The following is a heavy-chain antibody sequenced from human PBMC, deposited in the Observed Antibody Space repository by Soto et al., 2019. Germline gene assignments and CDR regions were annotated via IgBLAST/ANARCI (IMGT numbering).Heavy chain of an antibody. Sequence: SETLSLTCAVSGGSISSSNWWSWVRQPPGKGLEWIGEIYHSGSTNYNPSLKSRVTISVDKSKNQFSLKLSSVTAADTAVYYCASRYYDFLIDRSDYYHDRLAFSAQRTTVIVSS. V-gene: IGHV4-4*02. D-gene: IGHD3-9*01. CDR1: GGSISSSNW. CDR3: ASRYYDFLIDRSDYYHDRLAF. CDR2: IYHSGST. J-gene: IGHJ6*02.